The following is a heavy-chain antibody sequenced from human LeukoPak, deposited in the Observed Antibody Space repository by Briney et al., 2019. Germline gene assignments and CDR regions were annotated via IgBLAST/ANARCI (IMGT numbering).Heavy chain of an antibody. V-gene: IGHV1-18*01. D-gene: IGHD6-19*01. CDR3: ARDLRSSGWTENDY. Sequence: ASVKVSCKASGYTFTTYGISWVRQAPGQGLEWTGWISAYNGNTNYAQKLQGRVTLTTDTSTSTAYMELRSLGSDDTAVYYCARDLRSSGWTENDYWGPGTLVTVSS. J-gene: IGHJ4*02. CDR1: GYTFTTYG. CDR2: ISAYNGNT.